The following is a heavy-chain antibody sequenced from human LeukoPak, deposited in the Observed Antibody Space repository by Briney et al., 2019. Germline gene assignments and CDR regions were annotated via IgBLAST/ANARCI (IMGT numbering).Heavy chain of an antibody. Sequence: SETLSLTCTVSGGSISSSSYYWGWIRQPPGKGLEWIGSIYYSGSTYYNPSLKSRVTISVDTSKNQFSLKLSSVTAADTAVYYCARHSSGSYYSGYYFDYWGQGTLVTVSS. V-gene: IGHV4-39*01. CDR1: GGSISSSSYY. CDR2: IYYSGST. J-gene: IGHJ4*02. D-gene: IGHD1-26*01. CDR3: ARHSSGSYYSGYYFDY.